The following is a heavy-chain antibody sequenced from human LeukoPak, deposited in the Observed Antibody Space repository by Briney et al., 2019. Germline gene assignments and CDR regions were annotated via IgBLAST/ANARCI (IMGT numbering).Heavy chain of an antibody. V-gene: IGHV4-34*01. CDR2: INHSGST. CDR1: GGSFSGYY. D-gene: IGHD6-19*01. CDR3: ARLWASGWYRTGDY. J-gene: IGHJ4*02. Sequence: SETLSLTCAVYGGSFSGYYWSWIRQPPGKGLEWIGEINHSGSTNYNPSLKSRVTISVDTSKNQFSLKLSSVTAADTAVYYCARLWASGWYRTGDYWGQGTLVTVSS.